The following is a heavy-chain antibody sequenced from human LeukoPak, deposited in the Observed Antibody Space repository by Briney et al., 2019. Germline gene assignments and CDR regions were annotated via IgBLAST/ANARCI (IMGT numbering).Heavy chain of an antibody. CDR1: GGSFSGYY. CDR2: INHSGST. J-gene: IGHJ6*03. D-gene: IGHD2-2*01. Sequence: SETLSLTCAVYGGSFSGYYWSWIRQPPGKGLEWIGEINHSGSTNYNPSLKSRVTISVDTSKNQFSLKQSSVTAADTAVYYCARSIVVVPAAMGDYYYYYMDVWGKGTTVTVSS. V-gene: IGHV4-34*01. CDR3: ARSIVVVPAAMGDYYYYYMDV.